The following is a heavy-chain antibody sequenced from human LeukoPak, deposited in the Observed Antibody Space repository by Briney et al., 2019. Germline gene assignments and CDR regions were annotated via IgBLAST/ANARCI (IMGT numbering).Heavy chain of an antibody. V-gene: IGHV3-74*03. CDR3: AKDVSRGSRWREKILDF. D-gene: IGHD3-16*01. Sequence: GGSLRLSCAASGFTFSSYFMHWVRQAPGKGLVWVSRVSSDGTYTEYADSVKGRFTISRDNAKNSLYLQTNSLRAEDTALYYCAKDVSRGSRWREKILDFWGQGTLVTVSS. J-gene: IGHJ4*02. CDR1: GFTFSSYF. CDR2: VSSDGTYT.